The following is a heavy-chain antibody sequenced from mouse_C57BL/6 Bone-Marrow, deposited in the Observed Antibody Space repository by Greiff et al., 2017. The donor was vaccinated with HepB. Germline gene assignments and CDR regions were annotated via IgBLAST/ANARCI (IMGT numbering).Heavy chain of an antibody. J-gene: IGHJ3*01. CDR1: GFTFSSYA. D-gene: IGHD2-1*01. CDR2: ISSGGDYI. CDR3: TRAPFYYGNYGFAY. V-gene: IGHV5-9-1*02. Sequence: EVKLMESGEGLVKPGGSLKLSCAASGFTFSSYAMSWVRQTPEKRLEWVAYISSGGDYIYYADTVKGRFTISRDNARNTLYLQMSSLKSEDTAMYYCTRAPFYYGNYGFAYWGQGTLVTVSA.